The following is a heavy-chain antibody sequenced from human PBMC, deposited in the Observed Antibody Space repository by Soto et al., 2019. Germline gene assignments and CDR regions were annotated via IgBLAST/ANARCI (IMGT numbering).Heavy chain of an antibody. Sequence: SETLSLTCTVSGGSISSYYWSWIRQPPGKGLEWIGYIYYSGSTNYNPSLKSRVTISVDTSKNQFSLKLSSVTAADTAVYYCAREDYGGYYYYGMDVWGQGTTVTVSS. J-gene: IGHJ6*02. CDR3: AREDYGGYYYYGMDV. D-gene: IGHD4-17*01. CDR1: GGSISSYY. CDR2: IYYSGST. V-gene: IGHV4-59*01.